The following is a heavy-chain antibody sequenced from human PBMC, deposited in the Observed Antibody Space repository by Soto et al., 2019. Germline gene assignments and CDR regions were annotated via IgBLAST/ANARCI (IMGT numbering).Heavy chain of an antibody. J-gene: IGHJ5*02. CDR3: AHIPNYYPYDWFDP. Sequence: QITLKESGPTLVKPTHTLTLTCTFSGFSLTTRGVGVGWIRQPPGKALECLARIYWDDDKRYSPSLQSRLSITNDTYKNRVVLTMTNVDPVDTATYYCAHIPNYYPYDWFDPWGQGTLVSVSS. CDR2: IYWDDDK. CDR1: GFSLTTRGVG. V-gene: IGHV2-5*02. D-gene: IGHD3-10*01.